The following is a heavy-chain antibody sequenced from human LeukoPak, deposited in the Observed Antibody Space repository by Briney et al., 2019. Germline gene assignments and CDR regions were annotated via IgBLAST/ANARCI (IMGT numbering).Heavy chain of an antibody. Sequence: PSETLSLTCTVSGGSISSSSYYWGWIRQPPGKGLEWIGSIYYSGSTYYNPSLKSRVTMSVDTSKNQFSLKLSSVTAADTAVYYCARDQQRTVTRKSYYYYYYMDVWGKGTTVTISS. D-gene: IGHD4-17*01. CDR2: IYYSGST. CDR3: ARDQQRTVTRKSYYYYYYMDV. CDR1: GGSISSSSYY. V-gene: IGHV4-39*07. J-gene: IGHJ6*03.